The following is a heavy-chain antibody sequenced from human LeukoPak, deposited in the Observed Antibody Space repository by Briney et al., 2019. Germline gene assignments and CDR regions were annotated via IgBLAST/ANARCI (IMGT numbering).Heavy chain of an antibody. Sequence: GESLKISCKGSGYSFTSYWIGWVRQMPGKGPEWMGIIYPGDSDTRYRPPFQGQVTISADTSISTAYLQWSSLKASDTAMYYCARHCRYYDSSGCVDIWGQGTMVTVSS. J-gene: IGHJ3*02. CDR1: GYSFTSYW. D-gene: IGHD3-22*01. V-gene: IGHV5-51*01. CDR3: ARHCRYYDSSGCVDI. CDR2: IYPGDSDT.